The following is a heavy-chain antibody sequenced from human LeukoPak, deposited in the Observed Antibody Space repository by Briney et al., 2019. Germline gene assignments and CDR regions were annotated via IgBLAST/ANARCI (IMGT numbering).Heavy chain of an antibody. D-gene: IGHD5-12*01. CDR3: ARDQALYSGYDQFDY. J-gene: IGHJ4*02. CDR1: GFTFSSYW. V-gene: IGHV3-74*01. Sequence: GGSLRLSCAASGFTFSSYWMHWVRQAPGKGLVWVSRINSDGSSTSYADSVKGRFTTSRDNAKNTLYLQMNSLRAEDTAVYYCARDQALYSGYDQFDYWGQGTLVTVSS. CDR2: INSDGSST.